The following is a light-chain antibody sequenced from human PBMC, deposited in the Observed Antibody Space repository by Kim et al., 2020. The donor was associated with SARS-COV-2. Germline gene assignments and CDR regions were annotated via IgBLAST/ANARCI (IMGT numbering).Light chain of an antibody. CDR3: QKYNSALTWT. Sequence: DIQMTQSPSSLSASVGDRVTITCRASQGISNYLAWYQQKPGKVPKLLIYAASTLQSGVPSRFSGSGSGTDFTLTISSLQPEDFATYYCQKYNSALTWTFGQGTKVDIK. V-gene: IGKV1-27*01. CDR1: QGISNY. CDR2: AAS. J-gene: IGKJ1*01.